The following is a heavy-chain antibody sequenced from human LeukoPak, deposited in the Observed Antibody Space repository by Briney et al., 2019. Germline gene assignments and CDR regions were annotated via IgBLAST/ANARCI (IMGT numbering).Heavy chain of an antibody. CDR2: ISRSGDTI. CDR3: ARLGYDSGDF. Sequence: GGSLRLSCAASGFTFSRYEMNWVRQAPGKGLEWVSYISRSGDTIYFADSVKGRFTISRDNAKNSLYLQMSSLRADDTAVYYCARLGYDSGDFWGQGTLVTVSS. J-gene: IGHJ4*02. V-gene: IGHV3-48*03. D-gene: IGHD3-10*01. CDR1: GFTFSRYE.